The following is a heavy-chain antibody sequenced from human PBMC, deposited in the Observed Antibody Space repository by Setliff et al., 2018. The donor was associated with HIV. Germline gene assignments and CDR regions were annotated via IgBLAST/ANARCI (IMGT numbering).Heavy chain of an antibody. Sequence: ASVKVSCKASGYPFNTHYIHWVRQAPGQGLEWMGIIRPSTGNTQYVQKFVGRVTMARDTSTNTVYMELSSLRSEDTAVYYCARAAYGDQVYGMDVWGQGTTVTVSS. J-gene: IGHJ6*02. CDR3: ARAAYGDQVYGMDV. D-gene: IGHD4-17*01. CDR2: IRPSTGNT. CDR1: GYPFNTHY. V-gene: IGHV1-46*02.